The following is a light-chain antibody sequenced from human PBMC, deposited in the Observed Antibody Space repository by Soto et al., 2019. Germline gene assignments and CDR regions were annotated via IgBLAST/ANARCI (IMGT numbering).Light chain of an antibody. J-gene: IGKJ2*01. Sequence: DIQMTQSPSTLSASVGDRVTITCRASQSISSWVAWYQQKPGKAPKLLIYDASSWESGVPSRFSGSGSGTEVTLTISSLQPDDFAPYYCQQYNSYTPRYTLGQGTKLHI. CDR2: DAS. CDR1: QSISSW. V-gene: IGKV1-5*01. CDR3: QQYNSYTPRYT.